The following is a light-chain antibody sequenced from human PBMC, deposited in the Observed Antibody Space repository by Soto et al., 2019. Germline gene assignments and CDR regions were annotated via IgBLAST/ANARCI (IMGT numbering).Light chain of an antibody. CDR1: QDIRGA. CDR2: DVS. CDR3: QQFNAYPIT. J-gene: IGKJ5*01. Sequence: AIQVTQSPSSLSASVGDRVTMTCRASQDIRGALAWYQQKSGKPPNLLIYDVSTLEGGVPSRFSGSGSGTEFTLPISSLQPEDFGTYYCQQFNAYPITFGHGTRLEIK. V-gene: IGKV1-13*02.